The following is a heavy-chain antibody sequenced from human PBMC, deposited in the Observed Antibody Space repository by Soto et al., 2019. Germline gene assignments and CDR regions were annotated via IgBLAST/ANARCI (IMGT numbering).Heavy chain of an antibody. CDR3: AKAAGRYSYGFDY. D-gene: IGHD5-18*01. J-gene: IGHJ4*02. CDR2: ISYDGSNK. CDR1: GFTFSSYG. Sequence: GGSLRLSCAASGFTFSSYGMHWVRQAPGKGLEWVAVISYDGSNKYYADSVKGRFTISRDSSKNTLYLQMNSLRAEDTAVYYCAKAAGRYSYGFDYWGQGTLVTVSS. V-gene: IGHV3-30*18.